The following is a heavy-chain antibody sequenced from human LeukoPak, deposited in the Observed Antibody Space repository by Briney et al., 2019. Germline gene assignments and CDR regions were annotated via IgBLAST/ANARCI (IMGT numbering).Heavy chain of an antibody. CDR3: ARDSGQGHYFDY. J-gene: IGHJ4*02. CDR2: FRNKGSSYTT. Sequence: GGSLRLSCAASGFTFSDHYMDWVRQAPGKGLEWVGRFRNKGSSYTTEYAASVKGRFSISRDDSKTSLYLQMNSLKTEDTAVYFCARDSGQGHYFDYWGQGTLVTVSS. CDR1: GFTFSDHY. V-gene: IGHV3-72*01.